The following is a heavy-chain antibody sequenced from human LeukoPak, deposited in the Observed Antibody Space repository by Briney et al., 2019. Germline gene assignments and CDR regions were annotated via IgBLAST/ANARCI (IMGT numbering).Heavy chain of an antibody. V-gene: IGHV1-46*01. Sequence: ASVKVSCKASGHTFTSYYMHWVRQAPGQGLEWMGIINPSGGSTSYAQKFQGRVTMTRDTSTSTVYMELSSLRSEDTAVYYCATDPYYDILTGSGYFHYWGQGTLVTVSS. J-gene: IGHJ4*02. CDR2: INPSGGST. D-gene: IGHD3-9*01. CDR3: ATDPYYDILTGSGYFHY. CDR1: GHTFTSYY.